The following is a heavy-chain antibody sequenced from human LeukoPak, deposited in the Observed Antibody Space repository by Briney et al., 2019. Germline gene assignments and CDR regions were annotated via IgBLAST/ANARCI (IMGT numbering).Heavy chain of an antibody. Sequence: AGGSLRLSCAVSGFTFSTYAMHWVRQAPGKGLEWVAVISYDGRNKYYADSVKGRFTISRDNSKSTLYLQMDSLRPEDTAVYYCASRGGVATAYYFDYWGQGTLITVSS. D-gene: IGHD5-12*01. CDR1: GFTFSTYA. CDR2: ISYDGRNK. V-gene: IGHV3-30*04. CDR3: ASRGGVATAYYFDY. J-gene: IGHJ4*02.